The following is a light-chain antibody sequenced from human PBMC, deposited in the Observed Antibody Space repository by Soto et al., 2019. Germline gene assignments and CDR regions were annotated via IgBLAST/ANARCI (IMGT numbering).Light chain of an antibody. CDR3: QVWDASSDHVV. V-gene: IGLV3-21*04. J-gene: IGLJ2*01. Sequence: SYELTQPPSVSVAPGKTARITCEGNDIGDKGVHWHQQKPGQAPVLVIYYDSDRPSGIPERFSGSNSGNTATLTISRVEAGDEADYYCQVWDASSDHVVFGGGTKVTVL. CDR2: YDS. CDR1: DIGDKG.